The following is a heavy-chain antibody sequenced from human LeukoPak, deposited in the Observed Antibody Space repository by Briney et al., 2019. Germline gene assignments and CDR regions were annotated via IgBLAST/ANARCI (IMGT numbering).Heavy chain of an antibody. D-gene: IGHD6-25*01. CDR2: INAGNGNT. V-gene: IGHV1-3*01. CDR3: AREAASDAFDI. J-gene: IGHJ3*02. Sequence: ASVKVSCKASGYTFTSYAMHWVRQAPGQRLEWMGRINAGNGNTKYSQKFQGRVTITRDTSASTAYMELSSLRSEDTAVYYCAREAASDAFDIWGQGTMVTVSS. CDR1: GYTFTSYA.